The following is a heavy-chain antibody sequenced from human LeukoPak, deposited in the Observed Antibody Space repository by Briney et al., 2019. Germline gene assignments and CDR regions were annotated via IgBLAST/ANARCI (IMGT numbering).Heavy chain of an antibody. CDR1: GGSINSYY. Sequence: SETLSLTCTVSGGSINSYYWSWIRQPQGKGLEWIGNIYHSGSTNYNPSLKSRVTISVDTSKKQFSLKLTSVTAADTAVYYCARDSATSLEFNWNQDYYDYYYMDVWDKGTTVTVSS. V-gene: IGHV4-59*01. J-gene: IGHJ6*03. CDR3: ARDSATSLEFNWNQDYYDYYYMDV. CDR2: IYHSGST. D-gene: IGHD1-20*01.